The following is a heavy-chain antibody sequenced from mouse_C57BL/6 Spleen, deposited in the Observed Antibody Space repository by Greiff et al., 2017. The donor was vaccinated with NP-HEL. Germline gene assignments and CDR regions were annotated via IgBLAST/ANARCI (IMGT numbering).Heavy chain of an antibody. V-gene: IGHV1-69*01. CDR2: IDPSDSYT. CDR3: ARRDSNYVGFAY. CDR1: GYTFTSYW. J-gene: IGHJ3*01. D-gene: IGHD2-5*01. Sequence: VQLQQPGAELVMPGASVKLSCKASGYTFTSYWMHWVKQRPGQGLEWIGEIDPSDSYTNYNQKFKGKSTLTVDKSSSTAYMQLSSLTSEDSAVYDCARRDSNYVGFAYWGQGTLVTVAA.